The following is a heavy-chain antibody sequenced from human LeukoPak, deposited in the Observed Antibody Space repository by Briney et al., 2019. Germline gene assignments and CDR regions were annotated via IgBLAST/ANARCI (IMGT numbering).Heavy chain of an antibody. Sequence: PGGSPRLSCAASGFTFSDYYMSWIRQAPGKGLEWVSYISSSSSYTNYADSVKGRFTISRDNAKNSLHLQMNSLRAEDTAVYYCARDTGYYDSSGLTDYWGQGTLVTVSS. J-gene: IGHJ4*02. D-gene: IGHD3-22*01. V-gene: IGHV3-11*05. CDR1: GFTFSDYY. CDR2: ISSSSSYT. CDR3: ARDTGYYDSSGLTDY.